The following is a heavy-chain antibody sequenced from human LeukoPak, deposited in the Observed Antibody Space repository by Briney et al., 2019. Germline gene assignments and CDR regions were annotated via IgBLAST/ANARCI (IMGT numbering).Heavy chain of an antibody. D-gene: IGHD6-13*01. CDR2: IRSKAYGGTT. J-gene: IGHJ4*02. CDR1: GFTFGDYA. CDR3: TSLGSSSWYLW. V-gene: IGHV3-49*03. Sequence: GGSLRLSCTASGFTFGDYAMSWFRHAPGKALVGGGFIRSKAYGGTTEYAASVKGIFTISRHDSKSIAYLQMNSLKTEDTAVYYCTSLGSSSWYLWWGQGTLVTVSS.